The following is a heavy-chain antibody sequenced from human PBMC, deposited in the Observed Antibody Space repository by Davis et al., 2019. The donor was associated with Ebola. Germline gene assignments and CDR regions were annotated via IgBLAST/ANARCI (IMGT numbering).Heavy chain of an antibody. CDR2: IYSGGST. CDR1: GFTVSSNY. Sequence: GESLKISCAASGFTVSSNYMSWVRQAPGKGLEWVSVIYSGGSTYYADSVKGRFTISRDNSKNTLYLQMNSLRAEDTAVYYCARVNLPYSSSWYFDYWGQGTLVTVSS. V-gene: IGHV3-66*01. CDR3: ARVNLPYSSSWYFDY. J-gene: IGHJ4*02. D-gene: IGHD6-13*01.